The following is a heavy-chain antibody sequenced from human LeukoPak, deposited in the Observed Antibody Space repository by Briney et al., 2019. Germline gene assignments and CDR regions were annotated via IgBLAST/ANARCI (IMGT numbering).Heavy chain of an antibody. CDR1: GFTFSSYS. J-gene: IGHJ4*02. CDR2: ISSTTSSI. D-gene: IGHD6-13*01. CDR3: ARDPKNAVRAAAGTTNDY. Sequence: PGGSLRLSCAASGFTFSSYSMNWVRQAPGKGLEWVSYISSTTSSIYYAESVKGRFTISRDNAKNSLYLQMNSLRAEDTAVYYCARDPKNAVRAAAGTTNDYWGQGTLVTVSS. V-gene: IGHV3-48*04.